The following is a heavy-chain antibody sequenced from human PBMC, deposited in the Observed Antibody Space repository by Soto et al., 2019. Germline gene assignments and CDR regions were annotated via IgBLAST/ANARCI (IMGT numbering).Heavy chain of an antibody. D-gene: IGHD6-13*01. Sequence: ASVKVSCKASGYTFTSYGISWVRQAPGQGLEWMGWISAYNGNTNHAQKLQGRVTMTTDTSTSTAYMELRSLRSDDTAVYYCARVRGIAASKNPIGYFDYWGQGTLVTVSS. CDR3: ARVRGIAASKNPIGYFDY. V-gene: IGHV1-18*01. CDR1: GYTFTSYG. CDR2: ISAYNGNT. J-gene: IGHJ4*02.